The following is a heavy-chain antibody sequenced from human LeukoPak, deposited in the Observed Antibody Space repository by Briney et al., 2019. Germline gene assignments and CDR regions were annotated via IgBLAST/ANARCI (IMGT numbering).Heavy chain of an antibody. CDR3: AGESRAFDY. V-gene: IGHV3-53*01. CDR2: IYSGGST. Sequence: GGPLRLSCAASEFTYSAYAMSWVRQAPGKGLEWVSVIYSGGSTHYADSVKGRFTISRDNSKNTLYLQMNSLRAEDTAVYYCAGESRAFDYWGQGTLATVSS. CDR1: EFTYSAYA. J-gene: IGHJ4*02.